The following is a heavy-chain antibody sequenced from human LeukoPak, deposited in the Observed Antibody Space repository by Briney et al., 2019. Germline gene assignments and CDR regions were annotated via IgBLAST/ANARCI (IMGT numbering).Heavy chain of an antibody. CDR3: ARYSDFWTGRKVAFDI. Sequence: SETLSLTCAVYGGSFSGYYWSWNRQPPGKGLEWIGEINHSGSTNYNPSLKSRVTISVDTSKNQFSLKLSSVTAADTAVYYCARYSDFWTGRKVAFDIWGQGTMVTVSS. D-gene: IGHD3-3*01. CDR1: GGSFSGYY. CDR2: INHSGST. V-gene: IGHV4-34*01. J-gene: IGHJ3*02.